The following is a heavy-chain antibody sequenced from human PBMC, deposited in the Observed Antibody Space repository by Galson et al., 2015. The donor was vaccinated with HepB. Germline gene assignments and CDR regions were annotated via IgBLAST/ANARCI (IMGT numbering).Heavy chain of an antibody. V-gene: IGHV3-33*06. CDR3: AKDMDPGYCSSTSCYAGVD. D-gene: IGHD2-2*01. Sequence: SLRLSCAASGFTFGSYGMHWVRQAPGKGLEWVAVIWYDGSNKYYADSVKGRFTISRDNSKNTLYLQMNSLRAEDTAVYYCAKDMDPGYCSSTSCYAGVDWGQGTLVTVSS. CDR2: IWYDGSNK. J-gene: IGHJ4*02. CDR1: GFTFGSYG.